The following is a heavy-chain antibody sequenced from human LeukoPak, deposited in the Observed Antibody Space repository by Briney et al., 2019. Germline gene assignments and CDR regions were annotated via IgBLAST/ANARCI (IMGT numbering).Heavy chain of an antibody. Sequence: SETLSLTCTVSGGSISSSSYYWGWIRQPPGKGLEWIGSIYHSGSTYYNPSLKSRVTISVDRSKNQFSLKLSSVTAADTAVYYCARAIVVGATTDAFDIWGQGTMVTVSS. CDR2: IYHSGST. D-gene: IGHD1-26*01. V-gene: IGHV4-39*07. CDR3: ARAIVVGATTDAFDI. CDR1: GGSISSSSYY. J-gene: IGHJ3*02.